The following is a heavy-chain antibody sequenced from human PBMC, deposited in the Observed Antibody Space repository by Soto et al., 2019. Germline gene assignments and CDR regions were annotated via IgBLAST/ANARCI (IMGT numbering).Heavy chain of an antibody. V-gene: IGHV4-59*01. Sequence: PSETLSLTCTVSGGSISSYYWSWIRQPPGKGLEWIGYIYYSGSTNYNPSLKSRVTISVDTSKNQFSLKLSSVTAADTAVYYCAGSYSSSPPFDYWGQGTLVTVSS. CDR3: AGSYSSSPPFDY. D-gene: IGHD6-6*01. CDR2: IYYSGST. CDR1: GGSISSYY. J-gene: IGHJ4*02.